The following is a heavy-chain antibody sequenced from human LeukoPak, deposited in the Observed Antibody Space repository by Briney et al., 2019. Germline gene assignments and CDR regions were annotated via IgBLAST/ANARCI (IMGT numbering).Heavy chain of an antibody. D-gene: IGHD2-2*01. V-gene: IGHV3-7*01. J-gene: IGHJ4*02. CDR3: ARGGTYQPLLGY. CDR2: INQDGSET. Sequence: GALRLSCAVSGLTFSRSWMSWVRQAPGKGLEWVANINQDGSETYVVDSVKGRFTVSRDNAKNSLYLQMNSLRAEDTAVYYCARGGTYQPLLGYWGQGTLVTVSS. CDR1: GLTFSRSW.